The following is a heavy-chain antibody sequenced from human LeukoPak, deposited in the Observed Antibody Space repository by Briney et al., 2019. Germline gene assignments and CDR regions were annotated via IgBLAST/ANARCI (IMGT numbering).Heavy chain of an antibody. CDR1: GGSFSGYY. J-gene: IGHJ6*03. Sequence: KPSETLSLTCAVYGGSFSGYYWSWIRQPPGKGLEGIGEINHSGSTNYNPSLKSRVTISVDTSKNQFSLKLSSVTAADTAVYYCARDYYDSSGSYYYYYMDVWGKGTTVTVSS. CDR2: INHSGST. CDR3: ARDYYDSSGSYYYYYMDV. D-gene: IGHD3-22*01. V-gene: IGHV4-34*01.